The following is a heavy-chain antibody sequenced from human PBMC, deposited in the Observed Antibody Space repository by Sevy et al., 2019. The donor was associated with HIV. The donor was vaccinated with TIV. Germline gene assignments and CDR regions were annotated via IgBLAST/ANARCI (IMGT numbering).Heavy chain of an antibody. J-gene: IGHJ6*03. CDR3: ARDQPLIAAAGTPYYYMDV. Sequence: SQILSLTCAISGDSVSSNSAAWNWIRQSPSRGLEWLGRTYYRSKWYNDYAVSVKSRITINPDTSKNQFSLQLNSVTPEDTAVYYCARDQPLIAAAGTPYYYMDVWGKGTTVTVSS. CDR2: TYYRSKWYN. D-gene: IGHD6-13*01. V-gene: IGHV6-1*01. CDR1: GDSVSSNSAA.